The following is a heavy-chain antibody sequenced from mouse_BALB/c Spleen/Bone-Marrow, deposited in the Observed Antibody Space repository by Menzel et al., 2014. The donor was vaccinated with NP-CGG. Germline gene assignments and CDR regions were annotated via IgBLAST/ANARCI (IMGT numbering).Heavy chain of an antibody. J-gene: IGHJ3*01. Sequence: EVKLMESGGGLVKPGGSLKLSCAASGFTFSSYAMSWVRQTPEKRLEWVATISSGGSYTYYPDSVKGRFTISRDNAKNTLYLQMSSLRSEDTAMYYCARHGYAYWGQGTLVTVSA. D-gene: IGHD2-2*01. CDR3: ARHGYAY. CDR2: ISSGGSYT. V-gene: IGHV5-9-3*01. CDR1: GFTFSSYA.